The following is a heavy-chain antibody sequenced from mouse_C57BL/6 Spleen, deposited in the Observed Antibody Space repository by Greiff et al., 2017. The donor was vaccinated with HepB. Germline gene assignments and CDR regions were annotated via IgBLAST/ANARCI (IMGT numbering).Heavy chain of an antibody. Sequence: QVQLQQSGAELVKPGASVKISCKASGYAFSSYWMNWVKQRPGKGLEWIGQIYPGDGDTNYNGKFKGKATLTADKSSSTAYMQLSSLTSEDSAVYFCARGTTVVAKDFDVWGTGTTVTVSS. CDR2: IYPGDGDT. V-gene: IGHV1-80*01. D-gene: IGHD1-1*01. CDR1: GYAFSSYW. J-gene: IGHJ1*03. CDR3: ARGTTVVAKDFDV.